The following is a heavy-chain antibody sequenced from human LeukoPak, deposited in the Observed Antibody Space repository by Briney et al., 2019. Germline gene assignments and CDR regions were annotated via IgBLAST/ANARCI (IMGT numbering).Heavy chain of an antibody. CDR2: IRSKAYGGTT. Sequence: GGSLRLSCTASGFTFGDYAMSWVRQAPGKGREGVGFIRSKAYGGTTEYAASVKGRFTISRDDSKSIAYLQMNSLKTEDTAVYYCTRDTPKWELPYGSTDYWGQGTLVTVSS. CDR1: GFTFGDYA. V-gene: IGHV3-49*04. J-gene: IGHJ4*02. D-gene: IGHD1-26*01. CDR3: TRDTPKWELPYGSTDY.